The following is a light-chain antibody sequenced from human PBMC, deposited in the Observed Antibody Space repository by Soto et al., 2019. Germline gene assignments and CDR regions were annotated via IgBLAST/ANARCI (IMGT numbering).Light chain of an antibody. CDR1: HSVSSSY. Sequence: EIVLTQSPGTLSLSPGERATLSCRASHSVSSSYLAWYQQKPGQAPRLLIYGAFSRATGIPDRFSGSGSGTDFTLTISRLEPEDFAVYYCPQYGSSPPYTFGQGTNLEIK. CDR3: PQYGSSPPYT. V-gene: IGKV3-20*01. J-gene: IGKJ2*01. CDR2: GAF.